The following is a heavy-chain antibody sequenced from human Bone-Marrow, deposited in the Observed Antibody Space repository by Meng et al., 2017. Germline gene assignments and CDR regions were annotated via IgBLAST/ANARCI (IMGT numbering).Heavy chain of an antibody. CDR3: ARDPGSSGWYAFLDYYFDY. CDR2: INPSGGST. V-gene: IGHV1-46*01. CDR1: GYTFTSDY. J-gene: IGHJ4*02. Sequence: ASVKVSCKASGYTFTSDYMHWVRQAPGQGLEWMGIINPSGGSTSYAQKFQGRVTMTRDTSTSTVYMELSSLRSEDTAVYYCARDPGSSGWYAFLDYYFDYWGQGTLVTVSS. D-gene: IGHD6-19*01.